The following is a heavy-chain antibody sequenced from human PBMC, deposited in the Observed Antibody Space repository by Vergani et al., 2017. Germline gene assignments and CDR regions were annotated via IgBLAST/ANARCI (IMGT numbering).Heavy chain of an antibody. D-gene: IGHD6-19*01. CDR3: ARTRGIAVAGHGYYFDY. V-gene: IGHV2-70*01. Sequence: QVTLRESGPALVKPTQTLTLTCTFSGFSLSTSGRCVSWIRQPPGKALEWLALIDWDDEKYYSTSLKARLTISKDTSRNQVVLIMTKMDPVDTATYYCARTRGIAVAGHGYYFDYWGQGTLVTVSS. CDR1: GFSLSTSGRC. J-gene: IGHJ4*02. CDR2: IDWDDEK.